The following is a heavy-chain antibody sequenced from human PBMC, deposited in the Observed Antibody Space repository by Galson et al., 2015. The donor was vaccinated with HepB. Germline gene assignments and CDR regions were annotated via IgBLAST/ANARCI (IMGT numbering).Heavy chain of an antibody. V-gene: IGHV3-30*18. D-gene: IGHD3-22*01. CDR3: AKSSSGGYRTMIVVPLVLN. CDR2: ISHDGNNK. Sequence: SLRLSCAASGFTLSSYGMNWVRQAPGKGLEWVAIISHDGNNKYYADSVKGRFTISRDISKNTLFLQMNSLRAEDTAVYYCAKSSSGGYRTMIVVPLVLNWGQGTLVTVSS. J-gene: IGHJ4*02. CDR1: GFTLSSYG.